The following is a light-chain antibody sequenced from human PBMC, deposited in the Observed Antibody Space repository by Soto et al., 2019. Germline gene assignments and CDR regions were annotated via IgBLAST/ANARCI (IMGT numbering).Light chain of an antibody. J-gene: IGKJ2*01. CDR1: QSLLHINGYSY. CDR3: MQALQTPPT. V-gene: IGKV2-28*01. Sequence: DIVMTQSPLSLPVTPGEPASISCRSSQSLLHINGYSYLDWYLQKPGQSPQLLIYLGSNRASGVPDRFSGSGSGTDFTLKISRVEAEDVGVYYCMQALQTPPTFGQGTKLEIK. CDR2: LGS.